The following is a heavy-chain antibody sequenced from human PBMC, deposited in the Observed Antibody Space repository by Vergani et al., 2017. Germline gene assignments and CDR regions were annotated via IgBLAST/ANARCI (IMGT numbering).Heavy chain of an antibody. Sequence: QVQLVESGGGVVQPGRSLRLSCAASGFTLSSYGMHWVRQAPGKGLEWVAVIWYDGSNKYYADSVKGRFTISRDNSKNTLYLQMYSLRAEDTAVYYCARGRCSSTNCYPVPPYYYYYYMDVWGKGTTITVSS. V-gene: IGHV3-33*01. J-gene: IGHJ6*03. CDR3: ARGRCSSTNCYPVPPYYYYYYMDV. CDR2: IWYDGSNK. D-gene: IGHD2-2*01. CDR1: GFTLSSYG.